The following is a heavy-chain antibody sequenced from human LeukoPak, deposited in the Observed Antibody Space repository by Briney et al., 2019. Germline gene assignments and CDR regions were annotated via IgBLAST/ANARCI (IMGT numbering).Heavy chain of an antibody. V-gene: IGHV1-2*02. J-gene: IGHJ6*03. CDR3: ATQPIAAAAPYYYYYMDV. CDR2: INPNSGGT. D-gene: IGHD6-13*01. CDR1: GYTFTGYY. Sequence: ASVKVSCKASGYTFTGYYMHWVRQAPGQGLEWMGWINPNSGGTNYAQKFQGRVTMTEDTSTDTAYMELSSLRSEDTAVYYCATQPIAAAAPYYYYYMDVWGKGTTVTVSS.